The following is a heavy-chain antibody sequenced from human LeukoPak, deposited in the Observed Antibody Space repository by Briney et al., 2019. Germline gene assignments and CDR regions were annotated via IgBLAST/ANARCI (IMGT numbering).Heavy chain of an antibody. D-gene: IGHD3-22*01. CDR1: GGSISSYY. CDR2: IYYSGST. V-gene: IGHV4-59*01. J-gene: IGHJ4*02. Sequence: SETLSLTCTVSGGSISSYYWSWIRQPPGKGLEWIGYIYYSGSTNYNPSLKSRATISVDTSKNQFSLKLSSVTAADTAVYYCARGILDYYDSSGQISYYFDYWGQGTLVTVSS. CDR3: ARGILDYYDSSGQISYYFDY.